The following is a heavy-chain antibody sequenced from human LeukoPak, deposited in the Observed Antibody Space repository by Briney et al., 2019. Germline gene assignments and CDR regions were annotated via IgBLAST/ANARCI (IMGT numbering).Heavy chain of an antibody. J-gene: IGHJ4*02. CDR1: GGSISSYY. CDR2: IYYSGST. Sequence: PSETLSLTCTASGGSISSYYWSWIRQPPGKGLEWIGYIYYSGSTNYNPSLKSRVTISVDTSKNQFSLKLSSVTAADTAVYYCARVDYDFWSGPRVYFDYWGQGTLVTVFS. D-gene: IGHD3-3*01. V-gene: IGHV4-59*01. CDR3: ARVDYDFWSGPRVYFDY.